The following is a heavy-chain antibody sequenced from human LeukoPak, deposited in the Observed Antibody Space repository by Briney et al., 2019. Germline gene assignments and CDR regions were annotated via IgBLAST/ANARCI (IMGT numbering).Heavy chain of an antibody. J-gene: IGHJ4*02. CDR3: ARAGPESRNWRNYIDF. Sequence: SETLSLTCTVSGGSINNYFWSWLRQSPAKGLEWIGYISHIGNTNHNPSLKSRVTISLDKSNNQSSLRLTSVTVADTAVYYCARAGPESRNWRNYIDFWGQGILVTVSS. CDR2: ISHIGNT. V-gene: IGHV4-59*01. CDR1: GGSINNYF. D-gene: IGHD1-1*01.